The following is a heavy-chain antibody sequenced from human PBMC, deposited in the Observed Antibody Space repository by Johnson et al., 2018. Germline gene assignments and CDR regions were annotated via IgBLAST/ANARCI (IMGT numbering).Heavy chain of an antibody. CDR2: ISYDGSNN. D-gene: IGHD3-3*01. CDR3: AKWGHYDFHMLGGGMDV. CDR1: GFTFSSYG. J-gene: IGHJ6*04. Sequence: QVQLVQSGGGVVQPGRSLRLSCAASGFTFSSYGMHWVRQAPGKGLEWVEVISYDGSNNYYADSVKGRFTISRDNSEHTLFLQMNSLRSEDTALYYLAKWGHYDFHMLGGGMDVWGKGTTVTVSS. V-gene: IGHV3-30*18.